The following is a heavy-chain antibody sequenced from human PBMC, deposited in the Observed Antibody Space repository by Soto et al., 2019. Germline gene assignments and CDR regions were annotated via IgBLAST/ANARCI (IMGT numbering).Heavy chain of an antibody. D-gene: IGHD5-18*01. CDR2: MGTKANRYAA. Sequence: LRLSCTASGFTLSGSAMHWVRQASGKGLEWVGRMGTKANRYAASYAASVKGRFTVSRDDSKNTAYLQMNSLTIEDTAVYFCTNFPNVDTSVRAWGQGTTVTVSS. J-gene: IGHJ6*02. CDR1: GFTLSGSA. CDR3: TNFPNVDTSVRA. V-gene: IGHV3-73*01.